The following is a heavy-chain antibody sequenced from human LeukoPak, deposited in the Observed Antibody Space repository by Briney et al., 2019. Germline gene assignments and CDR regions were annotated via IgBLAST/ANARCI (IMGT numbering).Heavy chain of an antibody. Sequence: ASVKVSCKASGYTFTSYGISWVRQAPGQGLEWMGWISAYNGNTNYAQKLQGRVTMTTDTSTSTAYMELRSLRSDDTAVYYCARDSPNYYGSGSYHYFDYWGQGTLVTVSS. CDR3: ARDSPNYYGSGSYHYFDY. J-gene: IGHJ4*02. D-gene: IGHD3-10*01. CDR1: GYTFTSYG. CDR2: ISAYNGNT. V-gene: IGHV1-18*01.